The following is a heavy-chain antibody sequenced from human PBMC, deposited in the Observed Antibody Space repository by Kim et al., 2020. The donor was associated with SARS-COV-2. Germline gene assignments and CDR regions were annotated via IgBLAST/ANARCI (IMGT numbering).Heavy chain of an antibody. D-gene: IGHD6-13*01. Sequence: GGSLRLSCAASGFTFSSYAMSWVRQAPGKGLEWVSVIYSGGSSTYYADSVKGRFTISRDNSKNTLYLQMNSLRAEDTAVYYCAKDEPIAAAGNDAFDIWGQGTMVTVSS. CDR2: IYSGGSST. J-gene: IGHJ3*02. CDR3: AKDEPIAAAGNDAFDI. CDR1: GFTFSSYA. V-gene: IGHV3-23*03.